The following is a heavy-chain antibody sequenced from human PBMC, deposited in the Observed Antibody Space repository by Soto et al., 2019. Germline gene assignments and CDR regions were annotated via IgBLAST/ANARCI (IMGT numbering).Heavy chain of an antibody. CDR3: ARMATFGSLNWFDP. D-gene: IGHD3-16*01. CDR1: GCIFTNND. Sequence: AAVKVSCKASGCIFTNNDVSWVRQATGQGLEWMGWMNPGSGDTGYAQKFQGRVTMTRDISIATAYMELSSLRSDDTAIYYCARMATFGSLNWFDPWGQGTLVTVSS. J-gene: IGHJ5*02. CDR2: MNPGSGDT. V-gene: IGHV1-8*01.